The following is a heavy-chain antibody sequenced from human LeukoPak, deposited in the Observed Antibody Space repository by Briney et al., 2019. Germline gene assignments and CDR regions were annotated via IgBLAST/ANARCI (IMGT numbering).Heavy chain of an antibody. V-gene: IGHV1-46*01. J-gene: IGHJ4*02. CDR3: ASRLITAGLDY. D-gene: IGHD2-8*01. CDR2: INPSVGGT. Sequence: ASVKVSCKSSGYPFRPYGTHWERQAPGQGLEWMAIINPSVGGTSFAPQFQGRVTMTRDTSTSTVYIALRSLISEHTPVYFCASRLITAGLDYWGQGTLVTVAS. CDR1: GYPFRPYG.